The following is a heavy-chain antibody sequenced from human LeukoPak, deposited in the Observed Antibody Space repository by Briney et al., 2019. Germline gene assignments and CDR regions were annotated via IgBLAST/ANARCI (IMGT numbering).Heavy chain of an antibody. CDR3: ARARGGDSRTFDY. CDR2: VYTSGST. CDR1: GGSISGYY. D-gene: IGHD2-21*01. V-gene: IGHV4-4*07. J-gene: IGHJ4*02. Sequence: SETLSLTCNVSGGSISGYYWNWIRQPAGKGLEWVGRVYTSGSTNYNPSLKSRITMSVDTSKNQFSLNLSSVTAADTAVYYCARARGGDSRTFDYWGQGTLVTVFS.